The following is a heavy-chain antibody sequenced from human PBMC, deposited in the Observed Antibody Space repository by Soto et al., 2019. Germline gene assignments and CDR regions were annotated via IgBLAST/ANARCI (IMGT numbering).Heavy chain of an antibody. CDR1: EVTFDDYA. D-gene: IGHD2-15*01. CDR3: VKDMTRPIDGRLDY. CDR2: ISWNSDTI. V-gene: IGHV3-9*01. J-gene: IGHJ4*02. Sequence: SLRHSCAASEVTFDDYAMHWVSQAPGKGLEWVSGISWNSDTIVYADSVKGRFTVSRDNAKNSLYLQVNGLRLEDTALYYCVKDMTRPIDGRLDYWGQGTLVTVSS.